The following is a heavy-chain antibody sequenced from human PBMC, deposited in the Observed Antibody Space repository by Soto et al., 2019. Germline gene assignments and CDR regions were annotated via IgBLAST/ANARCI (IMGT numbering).Heavy chain of an antibody. CDR3: ARGGRGYSSAPRYYFDY. J-gene: IGHJ4*02. CDR2: IIPIFATV. D-gene: IGHD5-18*01. Sequence: QVQLVQYGSEVKKPGSSVKVSCKASGGSFSSNPISWVRQAPGQGLEWMAGIIPIFATVHYAQKFQGRVTITADESTSTAYMELTSLRSEDTAVYFCARGGRGYSSAPRYYFDYWGQGTLVTVSS. V-gene: IGHV1-69*01. CDR1: GGSFSSNP.